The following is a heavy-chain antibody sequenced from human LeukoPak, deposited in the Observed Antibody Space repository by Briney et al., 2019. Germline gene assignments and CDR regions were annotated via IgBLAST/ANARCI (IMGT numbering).Heavy chain of an antibody. J-gene: IGHJ4*02. CDR1: GYTFTGYY. V-gene: IGHV1-2*02. CDR3: ARADDFWSGLANTLGY. Sequence: ASVKVPCKASGYTFTGYYMHWVRQAPGQGLEWMGWINPNSGGTNYAQKFQGRVTMTRDTSISTAYMELSRLRSDDTAVYYCARADDFWSGLANTLGYWGQGTLVTVSS. CDR2: INPNSGGT. D-gene: IGHD3-3*01.